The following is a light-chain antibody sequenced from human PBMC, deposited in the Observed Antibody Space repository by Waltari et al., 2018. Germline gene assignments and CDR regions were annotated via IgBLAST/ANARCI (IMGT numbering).Light chain of an antibody. V-gene: IGLV3-21*04. CDR1: NIETTS. Sequence: YVVTQPPSVSVAPGQTAPLTCGGQNIETTSVNWYQQKSGKAPVLVIFYDTDRPPGIPARFSGSNSGNTATLTISWVEAGDEADYHCQVWDDTTNSGVFGGGTRLTVL. CDR2: YDT. CDR3: QVWDDTTNSGV. J-gene: IGLJ3*02.